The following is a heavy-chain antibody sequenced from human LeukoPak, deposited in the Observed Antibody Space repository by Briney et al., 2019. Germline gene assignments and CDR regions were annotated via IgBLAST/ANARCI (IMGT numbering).Heavy chain of an antibody. CDR1: DGFIRSGHW. Sequence: PSETLSLTCTVSDGFIRSGHWWSWVGQSPGKGLEWIGEVFHSGSTNYNPSLESRVIISVDTSKREFFLKLHSVTAADTAVYYCSRTSYNSGPTPGGYWGRGTLVTVSS. CDR2: VFHSGST. V-gene: IGHV4-4*02. CDR3: SRTSYNSGPTPGGY. J-gene: IGHJ4*02. D-gene: IGHD3-10*01.